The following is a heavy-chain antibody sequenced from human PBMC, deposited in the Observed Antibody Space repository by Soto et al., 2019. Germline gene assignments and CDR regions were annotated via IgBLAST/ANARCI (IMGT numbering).Heavy chain of an antibody. D-gene: IGHD3-10*01. CDR2: ISAYNGNT. CDR3: ARDGREATMVRGVPYYMDV. J-gene: IGHJ6*03. V-gene: IGHV1-18*01. Sequence: ASVKVSCKASGYTFTSYGISWVRQAPGQGLEWMGWISAYNGNTNYAQKLQGRVTMTTDTSTSTAYMELRSLRSDDTAVYYCARDGREATMVRGVPYYMDVWGKGTTVTVSS. CDR1: GYTFTSYG.